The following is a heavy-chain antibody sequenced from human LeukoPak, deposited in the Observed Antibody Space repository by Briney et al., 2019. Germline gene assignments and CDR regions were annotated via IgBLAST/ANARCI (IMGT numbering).Heavy chain of an antibody. J-gene: IGHJ6*03. CDR3: AREKEAPGVGVVVIRDYYYMDV. Sequence: GGTLRLSCAASGFTFSTYPVIWVRQAPGKGLEWVSSISSSSSYIYYADSVKGRFTISRDNAKNSLYLQMNSLRAEDTAVYYCAREKEAPGVGVVVIRDYYYMDVWGKGTTVTVSS. CDR1: GFTFSTYP. CDR2: ISSSSSYI. D-gene: IGHD3-22*01. V-gene: IGHV3-21*01.